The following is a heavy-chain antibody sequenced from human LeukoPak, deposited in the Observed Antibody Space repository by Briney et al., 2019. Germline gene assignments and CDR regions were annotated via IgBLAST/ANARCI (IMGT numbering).Heavy chain of an antibody. CDR2: IHSIGST. Sequence: SETLSLTCTLSGGSISSGSFFWDWIRQPPGKGLEWLGSIHSIGSTYYNPSLKSRLTMSVATSKNQFSLKLSSVTAADTAVYYCATTSYISGGHWNFDYWGQGTLVTVSS. V-gene: IGHV4-39*01. D-gene: IGHD6-19*01. CDR1: GGSISSGSFF. CDR3: ATTSYISGGHWNFDY. J-gene: IGHJ4*02.